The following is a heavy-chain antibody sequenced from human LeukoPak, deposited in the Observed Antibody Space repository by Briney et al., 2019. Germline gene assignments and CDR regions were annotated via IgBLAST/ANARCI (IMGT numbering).Heavy chain of an antibody. CDR2: IKQDGSEK. V-gene: IGHV3-7*03. CDR1: GFTFSSSW. Sequence: GGSLRLSCVASGFTFSSSWMSWVRQAPGKGLEWVANIKQDGSEKSYVESVRGRLTISRDNAKNSLYLQLNSLRAEDTALYYCARDNPPDYWGQGTLVTVSS. CDR3: ARDNPPDY. J-gene: IGHJ4*02.